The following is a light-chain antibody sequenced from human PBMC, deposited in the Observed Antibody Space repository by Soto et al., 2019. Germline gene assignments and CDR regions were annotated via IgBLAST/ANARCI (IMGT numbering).Light chain of an antibody. J-gene: IGKJ5*01. CDR2: DAS. CDR1: QNVDIY. Sequence: ETVLTQSPTTLSLSPGERATLSCRASQNVDIYLAWYQQKPGQAPRLLIYDASNRATGVPPRFSGSGSVTDFALTIITLEPEDFALYYCQQRRNWPPLTFGQGTRLEIK. CDR3: QQRRNWPPLT. V-gene: IGKV3-11*01.